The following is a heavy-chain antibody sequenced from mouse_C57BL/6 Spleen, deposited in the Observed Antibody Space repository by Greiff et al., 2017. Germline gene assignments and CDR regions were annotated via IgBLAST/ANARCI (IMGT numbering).Heavy chain of an antibody. V-gene: IGHV1-61*01. CDR2: IYPSDSET. CDR3: ARSLITTVVATDY. CDR1: GYTFTSYW. J-gene: IGHJ2*01. Sequence: VQLQQPGAELVRPGSSVKLSCKASGYTFTSYWMDWVKQRPGQGLEWIGNIYPSDSETHYNQKFKDKATLTVDKSSSTAYMQLSILTSEDSAVYYCARSLITTVVATDYWGQGTTLTVSS. D-gene: IGHD1-1*01.